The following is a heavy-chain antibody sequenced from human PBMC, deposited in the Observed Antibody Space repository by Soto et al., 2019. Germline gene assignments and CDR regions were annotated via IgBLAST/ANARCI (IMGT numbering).Heavy chain of an antibody. CDR1: SGSISSGNW. CDR2: IYYTGAT. CDR3: ARVFSYGSGWMYYFDF. D-gene: IGHD6-25*01. V-gene: IGHV4-4*02. Sequence: QVQLQESGPGLVESSGTLSLTCEVSSGSISSGNWWSWVRQPPGKGLEWIGEIYYTGATNYNPSLKSRVTMTIDKSKDQFSLNLRSATAADTAVYYCARVFSYGSGWMYYFDFWGQGILVSVSS. J-gene: IGHJ4*02.